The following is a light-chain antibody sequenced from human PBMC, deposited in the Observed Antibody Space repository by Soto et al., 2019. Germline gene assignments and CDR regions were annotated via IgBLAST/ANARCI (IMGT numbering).Light chain of an antibody. V-gene: IGLV2-11*01. CDR3: CSYAGSHLNV. CDR2: DVT. CDR1: SSDVGGYNY. Sequence: QSALTQPRSVSGSPGQSVTISCTGTSSDVGGYNYVSWYQHHPGKTPKLIIYDVTKRPSGVPDHCSGSKSGNTASLTISGLQADDEADYYCCSYAGSHLNVFGTGTKLTVL. J-gene: IGLJ1*01.